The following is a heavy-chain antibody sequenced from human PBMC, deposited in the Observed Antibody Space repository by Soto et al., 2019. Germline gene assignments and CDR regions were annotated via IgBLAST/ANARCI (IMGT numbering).Heavy chain of an antibody. Sequence: SETLSLTCTVSGGSISSGDYYWSWIRQPPGKGLEWIGYIYYSGSTYYNPSLKSRVTISVDTSKNQFSLKLSSVTAADTAVYYCARHVNLEWELLPRNYYFDYWGQGXLVTVSS. CDR2: IYYSGST. J-gene: IGHJ4*02. D-gene: IGHD1-26*01. CDR3: ARHVNLEWELLPRNYYFDY. CDR1: GGSISSGDYY. V-gene: IGHV4-30-4*01.